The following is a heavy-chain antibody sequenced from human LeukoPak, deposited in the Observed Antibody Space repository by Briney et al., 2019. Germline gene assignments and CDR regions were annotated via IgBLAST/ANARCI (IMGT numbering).Heavy chain of an antibody. V-gene: IGHV1-2*02. CDR2: LNPNSGDT. Sequence: ASVTVSCMASGYTFTDYYMHWLRQAPGQGLEWMGWLNPNSGDTNHSQIFQGRVTLTRVTCISTAYMELSSLRSDDSAVYYCAGEYCSGDNCRQGFDYWGPGNPGHRLL. CDR1: GYTFTDYY. CDR3: AGEYCSGDNCRQGFDY. J-gene: IGHJ4*02. D-gene: IGHD2-15*01.